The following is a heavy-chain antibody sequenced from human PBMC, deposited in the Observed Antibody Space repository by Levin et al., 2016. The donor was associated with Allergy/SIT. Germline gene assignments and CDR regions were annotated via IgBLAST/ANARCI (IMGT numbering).Heavy chain of an antibody. CDR1: GGSISSYY. J-gene: IGHJ5*02. V-gene: IGHV4-4*07. CDR3: ARRHGDYCTGGRCYGYNWFDP. Sequence: SETLSLTCTVSGGSISSYYWSWIRQPAGKGLEWIGRIYTSGSTNYNPSLKSRVTISVDTSKNQFSLNLRFVTAADTAVYYCARRHGDYCTGGRCYGYNWFDPWGQGTQVTVSS. CDR2: IYTSGST. D-gene: IGHD2-15*01.